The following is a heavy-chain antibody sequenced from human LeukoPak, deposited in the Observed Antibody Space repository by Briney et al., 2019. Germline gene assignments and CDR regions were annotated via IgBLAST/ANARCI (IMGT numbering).Heavy chain of an antibody. Sequence: SETLSLTCSVSGGSIRNYYWTWIRQPAGKGLEWIGRIHSSGSTYYSPSLKSRVSTSVDTSTNQFSLKLSSVTAADTAVYYCARGLPVPAHDAFDIWGQGTMVTVSS. CDR2: IHSSGST. J-gene: IGHJ3*02. V-gene: IGHV4-4*07. D-gene: IGHD2-2*01. CDR3: ARGLPVPAHDAFDI. CDR1: GGSIRNYY.